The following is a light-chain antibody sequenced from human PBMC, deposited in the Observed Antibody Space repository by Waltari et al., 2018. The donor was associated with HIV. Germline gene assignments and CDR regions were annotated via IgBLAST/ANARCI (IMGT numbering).Light chain of an antibody. J-gene: IGKJ4*01. Sequence: EIVLTQSPGTLSLSPGERTTLSCRASQSVGSSYLAWHQQKPGQAPRLLSYGASNRATGIPDRFSGSGSGTDFTLTISRLEPEDSAVYFCQQYGGSPLLTFGGGTKVEIK. CDR3: QQYGGSPLLT. CDR1: QSVGSSY. CDR2: GAS. V-gene: IGKV3-20*01.